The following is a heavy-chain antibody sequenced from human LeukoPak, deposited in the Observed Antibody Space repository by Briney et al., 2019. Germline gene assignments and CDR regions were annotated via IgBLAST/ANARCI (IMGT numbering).Heavy chain of an antibody. CDR1: GFIFSYYG. Sequence: PGRSLRLSCAASGFIFSYYGMHWVRQAPGKGLEWVAFIRYDGSNKYYADSVKGRFTISRDNSKNTLYLQMNSLRAEDTAVYYCAKDRAVAGTGGLDYWGQGTLVTVSS. V-gene: IGHV3-30*02. J-gene: IGHJ4*02. D-gene: IGHD6-19*01. CDR2: IRYDGSNK. CDR3: AKDRAVAGTGGLDY.